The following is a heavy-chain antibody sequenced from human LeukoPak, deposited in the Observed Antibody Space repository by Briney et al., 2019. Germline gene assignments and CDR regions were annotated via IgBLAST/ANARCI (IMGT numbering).Heavy chain of an antibody. CDR1: GYTFTGYG. V-gene: IGHV1-18*01. J-gene: IGHJ4*02. Sequence: ASVKVSCKASGYTFTGYGISWVRQAPGQGLEWMGWISAYNGNTNYAQKLQGRVTMTTDTSTSTAYMELRSLRSDDTAVYYCARAPFYCGGDCYPDYWGQGTLVTVSS. CDR3: ARAPFYCGGDCYPDY. D-gene: IGHD2-21*02. CDR2: ISAYNGNT.